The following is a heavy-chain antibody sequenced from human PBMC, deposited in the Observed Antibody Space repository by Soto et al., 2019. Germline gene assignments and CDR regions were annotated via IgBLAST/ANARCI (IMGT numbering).Heavy chain of an antibody. CDR3: ARDRYATVVTDGMDV. Sequence: EVQLVESGGGLVKPGGSLRLSCAASGFTFSSYSMNWVRQAPGKGLEWVSSISSSSSYIYYADSVKGRFTISRNNAKNSLYLQMNSLRAEDTAVYYCARDRYATVVTDGMDVWGQGTTVTVSS. D-gene: IGHD2-8*01. J-gene: IGHJ6*02. CDR1: GFTFSSYS. V-gene: IGHV3-21*01. CDR2: ISSSSSYI.